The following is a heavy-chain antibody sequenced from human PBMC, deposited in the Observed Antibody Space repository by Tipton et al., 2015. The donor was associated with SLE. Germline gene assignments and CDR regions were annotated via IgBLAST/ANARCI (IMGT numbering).Heavy chain of an antibody. CDR1: GFTFSSYA. CDR2: ITGSGDST. Sequence: SLRLSCAASGFTFSSYAITWVRQAPGKGLEWVSGITGSGDSTYYADSVKGRFTLSRDNGKNTLYLQMNSLRGDDTAMYYCARVFPWDAFDMWGQGTMVTVSS. V-gene: IGHV3-23*01. D-gene: IGHD3-10*02. CDR3: ARVFPWDAFDM. J-gene: IGHJ3*02.